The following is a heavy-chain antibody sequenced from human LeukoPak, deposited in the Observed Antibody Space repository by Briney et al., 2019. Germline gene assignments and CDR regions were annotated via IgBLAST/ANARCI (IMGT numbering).Heavy chain of an antibody. J-gene: IGHJ4*02. CDR2: IIPIFGTA. D-gene: IGHD3-9*01. V-gene: IGHV1-69*06. CDR1: GGTFSSYA. Sequence: GASVKVSCKASGGTFSSYAISWVRKAPGQGLEWMGGIIPIFGTANYAQKFQGRVTITADKSTSTACMELSSLRSEDTAVYYCARDDILTGYYSFDYWGQGTLVTVSS. CDR3: ARDDILTGYYSFDY.